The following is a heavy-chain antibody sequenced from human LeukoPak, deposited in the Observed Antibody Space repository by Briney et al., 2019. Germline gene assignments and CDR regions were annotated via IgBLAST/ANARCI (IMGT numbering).Heavy chain of an antibody. Sequence: QPGRSLRLSCAASGFTFSSYGMHWVRQAPGKGLEWVSAISTSADSTYYADSVKGRFTISRDNSMNTLWLQMNSLRAEDTAVYYCAKDLWVGFHYGSDWGQGTLVTVSS. CDR3: AKDLWVGFHYGSD. CDR2: ISTSADST. J-gene: IGHJ4*02. CDR1: GFTFSSYG. D-gene: IGHD3-10*01. V-gene: IGHV3-23*01.